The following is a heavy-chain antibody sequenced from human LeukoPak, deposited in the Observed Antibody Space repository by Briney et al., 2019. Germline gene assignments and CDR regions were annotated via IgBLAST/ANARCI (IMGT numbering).Heavy chain of an antibody. V-gene: IGHV3-30-3*01. Sequence: PGGSLRLSCAASGFTFSSYAMHWGRQAPGKGLEWVAGISYDGSNKYYADSVKGRFTISRDNSKNTLYLQMNSLRAEDTAVYYCARDIVVVPAAILSYYYYGMDVWGQGTTVTVSS. CDR2: ISYDGSNK. CDR3: ARDIVVVPAAILSYYYYGMDV. D-gene: IGHD2-2*02. CDR1: GFTFSSYA. J-gene: IGHJ6*02.